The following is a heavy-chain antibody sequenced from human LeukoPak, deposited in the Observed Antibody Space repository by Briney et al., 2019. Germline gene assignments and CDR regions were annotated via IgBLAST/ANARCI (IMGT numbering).Heavy chain of an antibody. CDR1: GFTFSSYW. CDR3: ATGYYGGRLDY. J-gene: IGHJ4*02. Sequence: GGSLRLSCAASGFTFSSYWIHWVRQAPGKGLVWVSRINSDGSTTNYADSVKGRFTISRDNAKNTLYLQMNSLRAEDTAVYYCATGYYGGRLDYWGQGTLVTVSS. V-gene: IGHV3-74*01. D-gene: IGHD4-23*01. CDR2: INSDGSTT.